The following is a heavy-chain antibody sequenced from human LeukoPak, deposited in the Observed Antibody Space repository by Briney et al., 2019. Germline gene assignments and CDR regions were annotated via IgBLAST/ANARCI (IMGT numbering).Heavy chain of an antibody. D-gene: IGHD6-6*01. Sequence: SETLSLTCAVYGGSFSGYYWIWIRQPPGKGLGWIGEINHSGSTKYNPSLKSRVTISVDTSKNHFSLKLTSVIAADTAVYYCARQYSSSSGEPFDYWGQGTLVTVSS. CDR2: INHSGST. J-gene: IGHJ4*02. V-gene: IGHV4-34*01. CDR3: ARQYSSSSGEPFDY. CDR1: GGSFSGYY.